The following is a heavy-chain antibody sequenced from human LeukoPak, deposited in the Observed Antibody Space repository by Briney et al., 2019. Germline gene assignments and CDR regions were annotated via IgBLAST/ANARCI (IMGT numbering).Heavy chain of an antibody. J-gene: IGHJ4*02. Sequence: PGGSLRLSCAASGFTFSSYWMHWVRQAPGKGLVWVSRINSDGSSTSYADSVKGRFTISRDNAKNTLYLQMNSLRAEDTAVYYCAIAAQKGYIDYWGQGTLVTASS. CDR2: INSDGSST. V-gene: IGHV3-74*01. D-gene: IGHD2-2*02. CDR3: AIAAQKGYIDY. CDR1: GFTFSSYW.